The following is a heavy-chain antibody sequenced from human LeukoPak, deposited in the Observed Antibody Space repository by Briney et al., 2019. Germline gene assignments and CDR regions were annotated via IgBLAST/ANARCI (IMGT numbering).Heavy chain of an antibody. V-gene: IGHV4-59*08. J-gene: IGHJ2*01. D-gene: IGHD5-18*01. CDR1: GGSISSYY. Sequence: SETLSLTCTVSGGSISSYYWSWIRQPPGKGLEWIGYIYYSGSTNYNPSLKSRVTISVDTSENQFSLKLSSVTAADTAVYYCARRIHSYGYWYFDLWGRGTLVTVSS. CDR3: ARRIHSYGYWYFDL. CDR2: IYYSGST.